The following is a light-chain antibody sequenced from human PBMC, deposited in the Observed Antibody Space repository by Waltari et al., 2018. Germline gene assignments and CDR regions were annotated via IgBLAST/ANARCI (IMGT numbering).Light chain of an antibody. Sequence: DIVLTQSPGTLSLSPGEIANASCRASQSVGRSLAWYQQKPGQAPRLLIYDASRRATGVPDSFSGSGSGTDFSLTISRLEPEDFSVYYCQMYVRLPATFGQGTKVEIK. CDR1: QSVGRS. J-gene: IGKJ1*01. CDR2: DAS. CDR3: QMYVRLPAT. V-gene: IGKV3-20*01.